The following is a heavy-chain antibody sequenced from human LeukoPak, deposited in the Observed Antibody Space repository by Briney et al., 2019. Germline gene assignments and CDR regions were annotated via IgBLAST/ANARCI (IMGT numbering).Heavy chain of an antibody. CDR2: IYYSGST. CDR3: ARNIATRGWYFDL. Sequence: SETLSLTCTVSGDSISHYYWSWSRQPPGKGLEWIGYIYYSGSTNYNPSLKSRVTISVDTSKNQFSLKVSSVTAADTAVYYCARNIATRGWYFDLWGRGTLVTVSS. CDR1: GDSISHYY. V-gene: IGHV4-59*01. D-gene: IGHD6-6*01. J-gene: IGHJ2*01.